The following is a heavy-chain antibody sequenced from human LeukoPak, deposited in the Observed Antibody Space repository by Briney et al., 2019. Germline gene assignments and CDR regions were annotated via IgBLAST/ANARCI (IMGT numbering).Heavy chain of an antibody. CDR2: IYSGGST. CDR3: AREPYYGSGFDY. CDR1: GGSISSGGYY. V-gene: IGHV3-53*01. J-gene: IGHJ4*02. Sequence: ETLSLTCTVSGGSISSGGYYWSWVRQAPGKGLEWVSVIYSGGSTCYADSVKGRFTISRDNSKNTLYLQMNSLRAEDTAVYYCAREPYYGSGFDYWGQGTLVTVSS. D-gene: IGHD3-10*01.